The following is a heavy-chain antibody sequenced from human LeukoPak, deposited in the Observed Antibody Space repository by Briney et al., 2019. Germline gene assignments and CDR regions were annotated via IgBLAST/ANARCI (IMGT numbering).Heavy chain of an antibody. CDR2: IYYSGSS. CDR3: ARELRYDNSDSGAF. D-gene: IGHD3-22*01. J-gene: IGHJ3*01. CDR1: GGSISSYH. V-gene: IGHV4-59*12. Sequence: PSETLSLTCNVSGGSISSYHWSWIRHPPGRGLGWIGYIYYSGSSNYNPSLKSRVTISVDTSKNQFSLKLSSVTAADTALYYCARELRYDNSDSGAFWGQGTVVTVSS.